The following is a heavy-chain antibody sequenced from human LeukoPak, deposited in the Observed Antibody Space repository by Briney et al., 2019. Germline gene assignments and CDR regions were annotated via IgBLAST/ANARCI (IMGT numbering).Heavy chain of an antibody. D-gene: IGHD2-2*03. CDR2: IYYSGST. V-gene: IGHV4-59*11. CDR1: GGSISSHY. Sequence: SETLSLTCIVSGGSISSHYWSWIRQPPGKGLEWIGYIYYSGSTNYNPSLKSRVTISVDTSKNQFSLKLSSVTAADTAVYYCARDDGAVGYFGYWGQGTLVTVSS. CDR3: ARDDGAVGYFGY. J-gene: IGHJ4*02.